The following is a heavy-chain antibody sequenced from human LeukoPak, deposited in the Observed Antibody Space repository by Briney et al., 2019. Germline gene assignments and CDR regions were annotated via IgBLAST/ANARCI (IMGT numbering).Heavy chain of an antibody. J-gene: IGHJ3*02. V-gene: IGHV3-74*01. Sequence: GGSLRLSCAASGFTFSSYWMHWVRQAPGKGLVWVSRINSDGSSTSYADSVKGRFTISRDNAKNTPYLQMNSLRAEDTAVYYCARILYGGAFDIWGQGTMVTVSS. CDR1: GFTFSSYW. CDR2: INSDGSST. D-gene: IGHD2-15*01. CDR3: ARILYGGAFDI.